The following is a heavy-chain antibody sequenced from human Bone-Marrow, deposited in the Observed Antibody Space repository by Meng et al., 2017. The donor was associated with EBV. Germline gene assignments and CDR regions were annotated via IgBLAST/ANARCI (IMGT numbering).Heavy chain of an antibody. CDR2: IYYSGST. CDR1: GGSISSGGYF. Sequence: QVEPQGSGPGSVKPSQTLSLTCAVSGGSISSGGYFWSWIRQPPGKGLEWIGYIYYSGSTYYNPSLKSRVTISVDTSKNQFSLKLSSVTATDTAVYYCARGSMLRGVITWFGPWGQGTLVTVSS. J-gene: IGHJ5*02. V-gene: IGHV4-30-4*01. D-gene: IGHD3-10*01. CDR3: ARGSMLRGVITWFGP.